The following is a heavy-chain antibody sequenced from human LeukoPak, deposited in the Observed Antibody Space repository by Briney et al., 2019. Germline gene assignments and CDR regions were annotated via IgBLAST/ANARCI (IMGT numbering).Heavy chain of an antibody. CDR1: GYTFTSYY. V-gene: IGHV1-46*01. Sequence: ASVKVSCKASGYTFTSYYMHWVRQAPGQGLEWMGIINPSGGSTSYAQKFQGRVTMTRDTSTSTVYMELSSLRSEDTAVYYCARPDSSSWYGQYFQHWGQGTLVIVSS. CDR2: INPSGGST. D-gene: IGHD6-13*01. J-gene: IGHJ1*01. CDR3: ARPDSSSWYGQYFQH.